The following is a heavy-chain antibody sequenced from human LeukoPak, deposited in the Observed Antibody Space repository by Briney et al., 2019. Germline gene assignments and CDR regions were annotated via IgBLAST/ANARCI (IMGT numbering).Heavy chain of an antibody. V-gene: IGHV3-7*01. CDR1: GFTSSSYW. Sequence: PGGSLRLSCAASGFTSSSYWMSWVRQAPGKGLEWVANIKQDGSEKYYVDSVKGRFTISRDNAKNSLYLQMNSLRAEDTAVYYCARGSPFEPAALPFDYWGQGTLVTVSS. CDR2: IKQDGSEK. J-gene: IGHJ4*02. CDR3: ARGSPFEPAALPFDY. D-gene: IGHD2-2*01.